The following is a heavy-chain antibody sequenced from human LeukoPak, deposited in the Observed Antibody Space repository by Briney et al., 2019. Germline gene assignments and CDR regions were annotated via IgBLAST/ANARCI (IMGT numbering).Heavy chain of an antibody. D-gene: IGHD3-9*01. J-gene: IGHJ3*02. V-gene: IGHV4-59*08. CDR1: GGSISSYY. CDR3: ARRVPSTIYYDILTGYSPDAFDI. CDR2: IYYSGST. Sequence: SETLSLTCTVSGGSISSYYWSWIRQPPGKGLEWIGYIYYSGSTNYNPSLKSRVTVSVDTSKNQFSLKLSSVTAADTAVYYCARRVPSTIYYDILTGYSPDAFDIWGQGTMVTVSS.